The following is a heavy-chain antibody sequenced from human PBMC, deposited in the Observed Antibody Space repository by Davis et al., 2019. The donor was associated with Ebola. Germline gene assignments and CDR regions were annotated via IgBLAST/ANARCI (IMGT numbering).Heavy chain of an antibody. Sequence: GESLKIPCQGSGYNFRDYWIVRVRQMPGKGLEWMGIIYPGDSDTRYSPPFQGQVTIPANKSISTAYLQWSSLKASDSAMYYCVRQESYYGSVDFWGQGTLVTVSS. CDR1: GYNFRDYW. CDR3: VRQESYYGSVDF. D-gene: IGHD3-10*01. CDR2: IYPGDSDT. J-gene: IGHJ4*02. V-gene: IGHV5-51*01.